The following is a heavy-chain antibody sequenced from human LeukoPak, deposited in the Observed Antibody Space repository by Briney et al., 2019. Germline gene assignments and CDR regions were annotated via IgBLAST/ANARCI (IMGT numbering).Heavy chain of an antibody. Sequence: GGSLRLSCAASGFTVSSNYMSWVRQAPGKGLEWVSVIYSGGSTYYADSVKGRFTISRDNSKNTLYLQINSLRAEDTAVYYCARAPYYDYVWGSYRREYYFDYWGQGTLVTVSS. CDR1: GFTVSSNY. V-gene: IGHV3-66*01. CDR3: ARAPYYDYVWGSYRREYYFDY. CDR2: IYSGGST. D-gene: IGHD3-16*02. J-gene: IGHJ4*02.